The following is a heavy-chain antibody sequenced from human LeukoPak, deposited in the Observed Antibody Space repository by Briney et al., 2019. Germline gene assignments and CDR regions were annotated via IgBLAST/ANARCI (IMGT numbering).Heavy chain of an antibody. CDR2: IIPILGIA. Sequence: SVKVSCKASGGTFNSYGFSWVRQAPGQGLELMGRIIPILGIANYAQKFQGRVTITADTSTSTAYMELSSLKPEDTAVYYCASGRYYYDTSGYYRGTTDYWGQGTLVIVSS. J-gene: IGHJ4*02. CDR3: ASGRYYYDTSGYYRGTTDY. CDR1: GGTFNSYG. D-gene: IGHD3-22*01. V-gene: IGHV1-69*04.